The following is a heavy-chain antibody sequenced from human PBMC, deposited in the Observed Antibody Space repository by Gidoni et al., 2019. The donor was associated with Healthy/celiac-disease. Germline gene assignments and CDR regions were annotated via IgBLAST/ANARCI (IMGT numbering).Heavy chain of an antibody. D-gene: IGHD3-10*01. CDR2: TYHRGST. Sequence: QLQLQESGSGLVKPSQTLSLTCAVSGGSIRSGVYSWSWIRPPPGKGLEWIGYTYHRGSTYYNPSLKSRVTISVDRSKNQFSLKLSSVTAADTAVYYCARSRLWFGGNYFDYWGQGTLVTVSS. CDR1: GGSIRSGVYS. J-gene: IGHJ4*02. V-gene: IGHV4-30-2*01. CDR3: ARSRLWFGGNYFDY.